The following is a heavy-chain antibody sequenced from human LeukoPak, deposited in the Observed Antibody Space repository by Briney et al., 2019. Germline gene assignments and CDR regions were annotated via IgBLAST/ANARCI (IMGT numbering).Heavy chain of an antibody. D-gene: IGHD6-13*01. CDR2: IRSDGTNK. CDR3: ARDQGAAAGNYFDY. V-gene: IGHV3-30*02. CDR1: GFTFSTYA. Sequence: GGSLRLSRAASGFTFSTYAMHWVRQAPGKGLEWVAFIRSDGTNKYYADSVKGRFTISRDKSKNTLFLQMSSLRAEDTAVYYCARDQGAAAGNYFDYRGQRTLVTVSS. J-gene: IGHJ4*02.